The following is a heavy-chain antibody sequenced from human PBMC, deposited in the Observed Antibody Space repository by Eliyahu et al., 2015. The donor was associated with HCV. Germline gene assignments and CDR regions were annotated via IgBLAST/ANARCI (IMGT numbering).Heavy chain of an antibody. CDR1: GGSFSGYS. CDR3: ARGGRRWGYDFWSGYWAHMDV. CDR2: INHSGST. D-gene: IGHD3-3*01. J-gene: IGHJ6*02. Sequence: QVQLQQWGAGLLKPSETLSLTCAVYGGSFSGYSWSWIRQPPGKGLEWIGEINHSGSTNYNPSLKSRVTISVDTSKNQFSLKLSSVTAADTAVYYCARGGRRWGYDFWSGYWAHMDVWGQGTTVTVSS. V-gene: IGHV4-34*01.